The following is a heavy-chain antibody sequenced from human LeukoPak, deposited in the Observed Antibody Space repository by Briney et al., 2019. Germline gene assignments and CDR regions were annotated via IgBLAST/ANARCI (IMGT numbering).Heavy chain of an antibody. Sequence: PGGSLRLSCAASGFIFSSCAMSRVRQAPGKGLEWVSTISASGGTPYLADSVKGRFTISRDNSKNTLYLQMNSLRAADTAVYYCAKGVGDPMGATTHLDYWGQGILVTVSS. D-gene: IGHD1-26*01. J-gene: IGHJ4*02. CDR2: ISASGGTP. CDR3: AKGVGDPMGATTHLDY. CDR1: GFIFSSCA. V-gene: IGHV3-23*01.